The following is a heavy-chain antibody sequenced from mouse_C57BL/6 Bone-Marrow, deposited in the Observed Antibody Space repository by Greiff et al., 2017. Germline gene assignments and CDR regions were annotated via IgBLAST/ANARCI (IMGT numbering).Heavy chain of an antibody. Sequence: EVKLVESGGDLVKPGGSLKLSCAASGFTFSSYGMSWVRQTPDKRLEWVATISSGGSYTYYPDSVKGRFTISRDNAKNTLYLQMSSLKSEDTAMYYCARYERQLGYWGQGTTLTVSS. CDR1: GFTFSSYG. V-gene: IGHV5-6*01. J-gene: IGHJ2*01. CDR2: ISSGGSYT. CDR3: ARYERQLGY. D-gene: IGHD3-2*01.